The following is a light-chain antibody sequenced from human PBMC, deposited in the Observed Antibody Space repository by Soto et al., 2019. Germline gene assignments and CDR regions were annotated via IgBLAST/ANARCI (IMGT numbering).Light chain of an antibody. CDR2: EVS. CDR3: RSYAGSNNFVV. J-gene: IGLJ2*01. V-gene: IGLV2-8*01. CDR1: SSDVGGYNY. Sequence: QSVLTQPPSASGSPGQSVTISCTGTSSDVGGYNYVSWYQQHSGKAPNLMIYEVSKRPSGVPDRFSGSKSGNTASLTVSGLQAEDEADYYCRSYAGSNNFVVFGGGTKVTVL.